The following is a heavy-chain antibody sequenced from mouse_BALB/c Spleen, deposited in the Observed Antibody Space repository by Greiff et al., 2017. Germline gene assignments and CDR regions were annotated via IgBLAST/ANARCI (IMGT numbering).Heavy chain of an antibody. D-gene: IGHD1-1*01. CDR1: GFTFSSYT. V-gene: IGHV5-12-2*01. J-gene: IGHJ3*01. CDR3: ERHTAVAGGAWFAY. Sequence: EVMLVESGGGLVQPGGSLKLSCAASGFTFSSYTMSWVRQTPEKRLEWVAYISNGGGSTYYPDTVKGRFTISRDNAKNTLYLQMSSLKSEDTAMYYCERHTAVAGGAWFAYWGQGTLVTVSA. CDR2: ISNGGGST.